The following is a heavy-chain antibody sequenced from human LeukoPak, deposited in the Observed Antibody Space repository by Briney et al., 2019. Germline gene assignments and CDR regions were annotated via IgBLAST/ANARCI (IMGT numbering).Heavy chain of an antibody. CDR3: ARAQWLLLAFDY. J-gene: IGHJ4*02. V-gene: IGHV1-69*05. D-gene: IGHD3-22*01. CDR2: IIPIFGTA. CDR1: GGTFSSYA. Sequence: GSSVKVSCKASGGTFSSYAISGVRQAPGQGLEWMGGIIPIFGTANYAQKFQGRVTITTDESTSTAYMELSSLRSEDTAVYYCARAQWLLLAFDYWGQGTLVTVSS.